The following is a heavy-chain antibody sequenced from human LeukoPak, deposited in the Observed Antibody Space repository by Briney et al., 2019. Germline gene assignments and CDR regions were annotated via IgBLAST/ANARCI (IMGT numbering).Heavy chain of an antibody. CDR2: ISSSSTYI. J-gene: IGHJ4*02. CDR3: ARDITVTVVVSAFDY. D-gene: IGHD3-22*01. CDR1: GFPFSSHS. Sequence: KSGGSLRLSCAASGFPFSSHSMNWVRQAPGKGLEWVSSISSSSTYIYYADSVKGRFTISRDNAKNSMYLQMNSLRAEDTAVYYCARDITVTVVVSAFDYWGQGTLVTVSS. V-gene: IGHV3-21*06.